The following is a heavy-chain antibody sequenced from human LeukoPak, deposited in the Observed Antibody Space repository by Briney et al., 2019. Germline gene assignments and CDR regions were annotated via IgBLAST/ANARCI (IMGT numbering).Heavy chain of an antibody. J-gene: IGHJ5*02. Sequence: ASVKVSCKASGGTFSSYAISWVRQAPGQGPEWMGRIIPILGIANYAQKFQGRVTMTTDTSTSTAYMELRSLRSDDTAVYYCARGIGGSGSPLPYNWFDPWGQGTLVTVSS. CDR2: IIPILGIA. CDR3: ARGIGGSGSPLPYNWFDP. CDR1: GGTFSSYA. D-gene: IGHD3-10*01. V-gene: IGHV1-69*04.